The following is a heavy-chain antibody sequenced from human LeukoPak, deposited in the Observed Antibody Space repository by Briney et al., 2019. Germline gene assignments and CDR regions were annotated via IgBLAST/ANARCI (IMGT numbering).Heavy chain of an antibody. J-gene: IGHJ4*02. CDR1: GGSISNYY. CDR3: AGGIAAAGHEGDY. D-gene: IGHD6-13*01. CDR2: IYYSGST. V-gene: IGHV4-59*01. Sequence: PSETLSLTCTVSGGSISNYYWSWVRQPPGKGLEWVGYIYYSGSTNYTPSLKSRVTISVDTSKNQFSLKLSSVTAADTAVYYCAGGIAAAGHEGDYWGQGTLVTVSS.